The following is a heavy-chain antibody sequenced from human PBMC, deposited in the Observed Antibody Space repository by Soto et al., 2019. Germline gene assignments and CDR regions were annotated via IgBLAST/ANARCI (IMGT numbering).Heavy chain of an antibody. Sequence: QVQLQESGPGLVKPSGTLSLTCAVSGGSISSSNWWSVVRQPPGKGLEWIGEIYDSGSTNYNPSLHSIFGISLDKSKNQYSLKLSAVTAADTAVYYCARAHHIDYIFFLSRQWFDPWCQGTLVTDSS. D-gene: IGHD4-4*01. CDR1: GGSISSSNW. V-gene: IGHV4-4*02. CDR2: IYDSGST. J-gene: IGHJ5*02. CDR3: ARAHHIDYIFFLSRQWFDP.